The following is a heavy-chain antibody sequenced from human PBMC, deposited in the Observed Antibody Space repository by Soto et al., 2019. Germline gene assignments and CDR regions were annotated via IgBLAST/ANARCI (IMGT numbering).Heavy chain of an antibody. J-gene: IGHJ4*02. Sequence: GGSLRLSCAASGFTFSSFAMHWVRQAPGKGLEWVAVISYDGSNKYYADSVKGRFTISRDNSKNTLYLQMNSLRAEDTAVYYCARDQTVGEAFDYWGQGTLVTVSS. CDR3: ARDQTVGEAFDY. CDR2: ISYDGSNK. CDR1: GFTFSSFA. V-gene: IGHV3-30-3*01. D-gene: IGHD4-17*01.